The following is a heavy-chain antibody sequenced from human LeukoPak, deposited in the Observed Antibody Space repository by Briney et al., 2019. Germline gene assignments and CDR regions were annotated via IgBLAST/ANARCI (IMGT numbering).Heavy chain of an antibody. CDR3: AKLVVVLIDAFDI. Sequence: GGSLRLSCAASAFTLSDFWMHWVRQAPGSGLVWVSTISGSGGSTYYADSVKGRFTISRDNSKNTLYLQMNSLRAEDTAVYYCAKLVVVLIDAFDIWGQGTMVTVSS. CDR1: AFTLSDFW. V-gene: IGHV3-23*01. D-gene: IGHD2-8*01. J-gene: IGHJ3*02. CDR2: ISGSGGST.